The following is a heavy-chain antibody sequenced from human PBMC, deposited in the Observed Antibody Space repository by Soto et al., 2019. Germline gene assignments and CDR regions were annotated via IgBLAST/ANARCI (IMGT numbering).Heavy chain of an antibody. Sequence: EVQLVESGGGLVQPGGSLRLSCAASGFTFSSYWMHWVRQAPGKGLVWVSRINSDGSSTSYADSVKGRFTISRDNAKNTLYLQMNSLRAEDTAVYYCVRGTFVVVPAATQTDAFDIWGQGTMVTVSS. J-gene: IGHJ3*02. CDR1: GFTFSSYW. V-gene: IGHV3-74*01. CDR3: VRGTFVVVPAATQTDAFDI. D-gene: IGHD2-2*01. CDR2: INSDGSST.